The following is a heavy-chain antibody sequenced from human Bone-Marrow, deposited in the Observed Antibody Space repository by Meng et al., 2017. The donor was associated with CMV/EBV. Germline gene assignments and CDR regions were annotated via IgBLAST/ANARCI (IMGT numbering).Heavy chain of an antibody. J-gene: IGHJ4*02. CDR1: GYSFTSYW. V-gene: IGHV5-51*01. CDR2: IYPGDSDT. CDR3: ATAEDSSGWYGLDY. D-gene: IGHD6-19*01. Sequence: KVSCKGSGYSFTSYWIGWVRQMPGKGLECMGIIYPGDSDTRYSPSFQGQVTISADKSISTAYLQWSSLKASDSAMYYCATAEDSSGWYGLDYWGQGTLVTVSS.